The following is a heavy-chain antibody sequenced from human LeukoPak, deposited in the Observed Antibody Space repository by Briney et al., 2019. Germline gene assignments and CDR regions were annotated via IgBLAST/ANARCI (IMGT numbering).Heavy chain of an antibody. CDR1: GFTFSSYG. Sequence: GGSLRLSCAASGFTFSSYGMYWVRQAPGKGLEWVAYIDYDQTIQYYADSVKGRFTISRDNSKNTLYLQMKTLRSEDTAVYYCGYFNSGSYSTPDSWGQGTLVTVSS. J-gene: IGHJ5*01. V-gene: IGHV3-30*02. D-gene: IGHD3-10*01. CDR3: GYFNSGSYSTPDS. CDR2: IDYDQTIQ.